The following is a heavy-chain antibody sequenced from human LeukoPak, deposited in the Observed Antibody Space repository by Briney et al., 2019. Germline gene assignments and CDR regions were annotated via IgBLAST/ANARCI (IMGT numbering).Heavy chain of an antibody. CDR1: GFTFSSYW. Sequence: AGSLRLSCAASGFTFSSYWMHWVRQAPGKGLVWVSRINSDGSSTSYADSVKGRFTISRDNAKNTLYLQMNSLRAEDTAVYYCARDKSKDYDIFYYYYYMDVWGKGTTVTISS. CDR3: ARDKSKDYDIFYYYYYMDV. J-gene: IGHJ6*03. CDR2: INSDGSST. D-gene: IGHD3-9*01. V-gene: IGHV3-74*01.